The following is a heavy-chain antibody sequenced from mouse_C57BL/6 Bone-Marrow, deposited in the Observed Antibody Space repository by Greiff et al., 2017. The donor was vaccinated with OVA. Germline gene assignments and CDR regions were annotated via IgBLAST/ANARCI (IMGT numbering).Heavy chain of an antibody. V-gene: IGHV14-1*01. D-gene: IGHD2-5*01. Sequence: VQLQQSGAELVRPGASVKLSCTASGFNIKDYYMHWVKQRPEQGLEWIGRIDPEDGDTEYAPKFQGKATMTADTSSNTAYLQLSSLTSEDTAVYYCTTDLYYSNYVGWFAYWGQGTLVTVSA. CDR3: TTDLYYSNYVGWFAY. CDR2: IDPEDGDT. J-gene: IGHJ3*01. CDR1: GFNIKDYY.